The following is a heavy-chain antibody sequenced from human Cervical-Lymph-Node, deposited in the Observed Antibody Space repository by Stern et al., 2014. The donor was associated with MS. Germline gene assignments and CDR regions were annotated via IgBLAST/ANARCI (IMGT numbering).Heavy chain of an antibody. CDR3: ARDSTTGMDV. D-gene: IGHD1-1*01. V-gene: IGHV1-69*18. J-gene: IGHJ6*02. Sequence: QVQLVQSGAEVTQPVSSVKVSCKTSGDTFSSFPISCVRQGPGQGLEWVGRIVPIFGTADYAEKFQGIVTITADVSTNTAYMELRRLGSDDTAVYYCARDSTTGMDVWGQGTTVTVSS. CDR2: IVPIFGTA. CDR1: GDTFSSFP.